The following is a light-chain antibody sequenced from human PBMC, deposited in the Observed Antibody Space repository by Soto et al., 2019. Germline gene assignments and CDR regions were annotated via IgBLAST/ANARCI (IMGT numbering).Light chain of an antibody. CDR3: QQYTGPPTT. V-gene: IGKV3-20*01. CDR2: GAS. J-gene: IGKJ5*01. CDR1: QSVSSSY. Sequence: EVLLTQSPGTLSLSPGERATLSCSASQSVSSSYLAWYQQKPGQAPRLLIYGASNRATGIPDRFSGSGSGTDFTLTITRLEPEDSAVYFCQQYTGPPTTFGQGTRLEIK.